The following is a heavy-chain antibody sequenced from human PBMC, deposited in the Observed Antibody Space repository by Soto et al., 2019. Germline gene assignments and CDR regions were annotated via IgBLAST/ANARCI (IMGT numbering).Heavy chain of an antibody. CDR2: IDYSGNT. CDR1: GDSISRSSYY. CDR3: ARQGEGAFRDLNAFDI. Sequence: SETLSLTCSVSGDSISRSSYYWGLVRQPPGRGLEWIGIIDYSGNTYYSPSLRSRVTISVDTSKNQFSLYLKSVTAADTAVYYCARQGEGAFRDLNAFDIWGQGTMVTVSS. J-gene: IGHJ3*02. D-gene: IGHD3-16*01. V-gene: IGHV4-39*01.